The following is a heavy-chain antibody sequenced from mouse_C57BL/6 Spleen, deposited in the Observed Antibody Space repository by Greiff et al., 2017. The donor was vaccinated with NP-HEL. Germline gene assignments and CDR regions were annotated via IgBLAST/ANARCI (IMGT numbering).Heavy chain of an antibody. CDR1: GYTFTDYN. V-gene: IGHV1-18*01. CDR3: ARMWFYCYGSSFYAMDY. D-gene: IGHD1-1*01. J-gene: IGHJ4*01. Sequence: VQLQQSGPELVKPGASVKIPCTASGYTFTDYNMDWVKQSPGQSLEWIGDINPENGGTIYTQKFKGKATLTVDTSSSTAYMELRSLTSEDTAVYYCARMWFYCYGSSFYAMDYWGQGTSVTVSS. CDR2: INPENGGT.